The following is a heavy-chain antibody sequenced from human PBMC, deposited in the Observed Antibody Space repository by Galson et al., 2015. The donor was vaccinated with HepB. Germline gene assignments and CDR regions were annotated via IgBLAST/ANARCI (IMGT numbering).Heavy chain of an antibody. CDR1: GFTFSRYG. CDR2: ISYDGSNK. CDR3: AKDWANYGGNSGPFDY. V-gene: IGHV3-30*18. D-gene: IGHD4-23*01. J-gene: IGHJ4*02. Sequence: SLRLSCAASGFTFSRYGMHWVRQAPGKGLEWVAVISYDGSNKYYADSVKGRFTISRDNSKNTLYLQMNSLRAEDTAVYYCAKDWANYGGNSGPFDYWGQGTLVTVSS.